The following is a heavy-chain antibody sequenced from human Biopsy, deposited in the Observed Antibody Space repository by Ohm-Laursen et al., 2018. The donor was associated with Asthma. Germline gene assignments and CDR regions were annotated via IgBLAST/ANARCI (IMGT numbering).Heavy chain of an antibody. V-gene: IGHV3-7*05. CDR3: ARDVDLRSVY. CDR2: IKEDGSEK. J-gene: IGHJ4*02. CDR1: GFTVSRDH. D-gene: IGHD2-15*01. Sequence: GSLRLSCSASGFTVSRDHMFWVRQAPGKGLEWVANIKEDGSEKNYVDSVKGRFTISRDNGKNSLYLQMNSLRAEDTAVYYCARDVDLRSVYWGQGTLVTVSS.